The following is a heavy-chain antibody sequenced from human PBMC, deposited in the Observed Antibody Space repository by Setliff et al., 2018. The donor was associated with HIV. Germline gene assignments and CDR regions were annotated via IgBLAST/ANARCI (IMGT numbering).Heavy chain of an antibody. CDR2: IDWDDDK. CDR3: VQLLLPLGAYNYET. J-gene: IGHJ5*02. V-gene: IGHV2-70*11. D-gene: IGHD1-1*01. Sequence: VSGPTLVNPTQTLTLTCTFSGFSLTTSGMCVTWIRQPPGRALEWLARIDWDDDKYYSTSLKTRLTISRDTSKNQVVLTMTNVDPVDTATYYCVQLLLPLGAYNYETWGQGMLVTVSS. CDR1: GFSLTTSGMC.